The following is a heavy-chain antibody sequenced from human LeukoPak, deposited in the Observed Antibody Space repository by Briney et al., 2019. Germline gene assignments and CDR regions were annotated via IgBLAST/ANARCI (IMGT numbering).Heavy chain of an antibody. CDR3: ARESYYYDSSGYRRMAAFDI. D-gene: IGHD3-22*01. CDR2: NT. Sequence: NTNYAQKLQGRVTMTTDTSTSTAYMELRSLRSDDTAVYYCARESYYYDSSGYRRMAAFDIWGQGTMVTVSS. J-gene: IGHJ3*02. V-gene: IGHV1-18*01.